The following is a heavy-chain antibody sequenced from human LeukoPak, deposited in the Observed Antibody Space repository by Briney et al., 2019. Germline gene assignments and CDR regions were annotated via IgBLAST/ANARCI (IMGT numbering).Heavy chain of an antibody. D-gene: IGHD2-21*02. V-gene: IGHV3-23*01. CDR2: ISSSGANT. Sequence: GGSLRLSCAASGSTFSSYAMSWVRQAPGKGLEWVSSISSSGANTYYADSVKGRFTIARDNSKNTLYLQMSSLRAEDTAVYYCAKRDRPCSGDCSAPYYFDYWGQGTLVTVSS. J-gene: IGHJ4*02. CDR3: AKRDRPCSGDCSAPYYFDY. CDR1: GSTFSSYA.